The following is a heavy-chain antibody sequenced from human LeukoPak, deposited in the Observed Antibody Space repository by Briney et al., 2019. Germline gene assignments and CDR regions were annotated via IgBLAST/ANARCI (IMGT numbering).Heavy chain of an antibody. CDR2: IYYSGST. D-gene: IGHD3-22*01. CDR3: AIQREYYYDSSGYYYEVRAFDI. Sequence: SETLSLTCTVSGGSISSTNYYWGWIRQPPGKGLEWIGSIYYSGSTYYNPSLKSRVTISVDTSKNQFSLKLSSVTAADTAVYYCAIQREYYYDSSGYYYEVRAFDIWGQGTMVTVSS. V-gene: IGHV4-39*07. CDR1: GGSISSTNYY. J-gene: IGHJ3*02.